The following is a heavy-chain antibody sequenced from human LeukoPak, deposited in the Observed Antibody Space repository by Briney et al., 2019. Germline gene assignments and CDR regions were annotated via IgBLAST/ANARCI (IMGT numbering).Heavy chain of an antibody. J-gene: IGHJ6*03. CDR1: GGSISSSSYY. CDR2: IYYSGST. CDR3: ARAAGRGGSRHYYYYMDV. V-gene: IGHV4-39*07. Sequence: SETLSLTCTVSGGSISSSSYYWGWIRQPPGKGLEWIGSIYYSGSTYYNPSLKSRVTISVDTSKNQFSLKLSSVTAADTAVYYCARAAGRGGSRHYYYYMDVWGKGTTVTVPS. D-gene: IGHD2-15*01.